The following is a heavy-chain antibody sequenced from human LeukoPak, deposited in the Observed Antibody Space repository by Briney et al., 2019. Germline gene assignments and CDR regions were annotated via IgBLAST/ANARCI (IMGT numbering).Heavy chain of an antibody. J-gene: IGHJ5*02. D-gene: IGHD6-19*01. Sequence: GASVKVSCKASGYTFTGYYMHWVRQAPGQGLEWMGWINPNSGGTNYAQKFQGRVTMTSDTSISTAYMELSRLRSDDTAVYYCASIAVAGTTSPNWFDLWGQGTLVTVSS. CDR1: GYTFTGYY. V-gene: IGHV1-2*02. CDR2: INPNSGGT. CDR3: ASIAVAGTTSPNWFDL.